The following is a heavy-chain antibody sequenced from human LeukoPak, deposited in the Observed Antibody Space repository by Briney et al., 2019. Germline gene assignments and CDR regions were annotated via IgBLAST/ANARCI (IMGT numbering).Heavy chain of an antibody. CDR1: GFTFSSYW. V-gene: IGHV3-7*01. D-gene: IGHD6-6*01. CDR2: IKQDGSEK. Sequence: GGSLRLSCAASGFTFSSYWMRWVRQAPGKGLEWVANIKQDGSEKYYVDSVKGRFTISRDNAKNSLYLQMNSLRAEDTAVYYCARPGGAPARGVFDYWGQGTLVTVSS. CDR3: ARPGGAPARGVFDY. J-gene: IGHJ4*02.